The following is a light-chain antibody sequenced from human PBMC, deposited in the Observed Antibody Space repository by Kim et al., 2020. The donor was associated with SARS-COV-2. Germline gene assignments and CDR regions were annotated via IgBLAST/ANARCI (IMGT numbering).Light chain of an antibody. V-gene: IGLV3-21*04. J-gene: IGLJ3*02. Sequence: VAPGKTARNTCGGNNIGSKSVHGYQQKPGQAPVLVIYYGSDRPSGIPERFSGSNSGNTATLTISRGEAGDEADYYCQVWDSSSDWVFGGGTQLTVL. CDR3: QVWDSSSDWV. CDR1: NIGSKS. CDR2: YGS.